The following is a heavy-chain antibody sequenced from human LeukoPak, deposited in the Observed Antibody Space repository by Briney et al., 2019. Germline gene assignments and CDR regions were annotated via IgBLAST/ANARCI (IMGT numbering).Heavy chain of an antibody. CDR3: ARHGGAYSFDY. V-gene: IGHV4-59*08. CDR1: GGSFSSYY. D-gene: IGHD2-21*01. CDR2: SYDSGST. J-gene: IGHJ4*02. Sequence: SEILSLTCTVSGGSFSSYYWSWIRQPPGKGLEWIGYSYDSGSTNYNPSLKSRVTISVDTSKNQFSLKLSSVSAADTAVYYCARHGGAYSFDYWGQGTLVTVSS.